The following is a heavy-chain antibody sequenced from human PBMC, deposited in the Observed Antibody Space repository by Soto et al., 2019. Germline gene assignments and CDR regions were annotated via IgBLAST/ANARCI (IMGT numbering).Heavy chain of an antibody. D-gene: IGHD3-3*01. CDR3: ARGPIHLFGVTRTNWFDP. J-gene: IGHJ5*02. V-gene: IGHV1-69*13. Sequence: SVKVSCKASGGTFSSYAISWVRQAPGQGLEWMGGIIPIFGTANYAQKFQGRVTITADESTSTAYMELSSLRSEDTAVYYCARGPIHLFGVTRTNWFDPWGQGTLVTVSS. CDR1: GGTFSSYA. CDR2: IIPIFGTA.